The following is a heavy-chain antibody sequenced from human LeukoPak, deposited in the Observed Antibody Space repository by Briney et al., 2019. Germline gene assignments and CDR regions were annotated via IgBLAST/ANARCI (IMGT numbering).Heavy chain of an antibody. D-gene: IGHD6-13*01. J-gene: IGHJ6*02. Sequence: XSETLSLTCTVSRGSISSYYWSWIRQPPGKGLEWIGYIYYSGSTNYNPSLKSRVTMSVDTSRNQFSLKLNSVTAADTAVYYCARARGSQYYYYGMDVWGQGTTVTVFS. V-gene: IGHV4-59*01. CDR1: RGSISSYY. CDR2: IYYSGST. CDR3: ARARGSQYYYYGMDV.